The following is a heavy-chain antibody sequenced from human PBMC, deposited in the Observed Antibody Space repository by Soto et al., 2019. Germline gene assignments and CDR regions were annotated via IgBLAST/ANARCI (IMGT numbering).Heavy chain of an antibody. J-gene: IGHJ5*02. Sequence: GGSLRLSCAASGFTFSSYSMNWVRQAPGKGLEWVSYISGSGTTIYYADSVKGRFTVSRDNAKNSLYLQMNSLRAEDMAVYYFARTWYSGGWVWFDPWGQGTLVTSPQ. CDR1: GFTFSSYS. V-gene: IGHV3-48*01. CDR2: ISGSGTTI. D-gene: IGHD6-19*01. CDR3: ARTWYSGGWVWFDP.